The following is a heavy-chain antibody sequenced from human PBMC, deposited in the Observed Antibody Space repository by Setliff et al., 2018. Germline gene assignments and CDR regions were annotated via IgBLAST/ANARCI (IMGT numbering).Heavy chain of an antibody. D-gene: IGHD1-1*01. CDR2: ISRGATTT. CDR1: GGSLSDYY. CDR3: STKGVPGT. V-gene: IGHV3-11*01. Sequence: LSLTCAVYGGSLSDYYWSWIRQTPGKGLEWVAYISRGATTTYYTDSVKGRFTISRDDGKNSLYLQMNSLRAEDTAVYYCSTKGVPGTGGQGTRVTVSS. J-gene: IGHJ4*02.